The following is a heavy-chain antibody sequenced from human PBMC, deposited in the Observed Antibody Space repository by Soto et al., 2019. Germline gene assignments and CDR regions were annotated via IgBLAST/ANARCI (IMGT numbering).Heavy chain of an antibody. Sequence: EVQLVESGGGLVKPGGSLRLSCAASGFTFSNYSMNWVRQAPGKGLEWVSSISSSSSYIYYADSVKGRFTISRDNAKNSLYLQMNSLRAEDTAVYYCARDEEYCSGGSCYSQWGQGTLVTVSS. V-gene: IGHV3-21*01. CDR3: ARDEEYCSGGSCYSQ. J-gene: IGHJ4*02. CDR2: ISSSSSYI. CDR1: GFTFSNYS. D-gene: IGHD2-15*01.